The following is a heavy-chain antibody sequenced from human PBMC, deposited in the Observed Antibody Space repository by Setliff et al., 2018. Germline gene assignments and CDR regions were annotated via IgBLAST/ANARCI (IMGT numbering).Heavy chain of an antibody. CDR2: IKQDGSEK. D-gene: IGHD3-16*01. V-gene: IGHV3-7*01. CDR3: ARDGGEY. Sequence: LRLSCAASGFTFSRYWMSWVRQAPGKGLEWVANIKQDGSEKYYVDSVKGRFTISRDNAKNSLYLQMNSLRDEDTAVYYCARDGGEYWGQGTLVTVSS. CDR1: GFTFSRYW. J-gene: IGHJ4*02.